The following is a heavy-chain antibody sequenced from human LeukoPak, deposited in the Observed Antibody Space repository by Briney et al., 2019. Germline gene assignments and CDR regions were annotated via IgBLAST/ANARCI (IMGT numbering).Heavy chain of an antibody. CDR3: ARDHHDVGSGSYYRSYYGMDV. D-gene: IGHD3-10*01. V-gene: IGHV3-66*01. CDR1: GFTFSNYA. Sequence: GGSLRLSCAASGFTFSNYAMSWVRQAPGKGLEWVSVIYSGGSTYYADSVKGRFTISRDNSKNTLYLQMNSLRAEDTAVYYCARDHHDVGSGSYYRSYYGMDVWGQGTTVTVSS. J-gene: IGHJ6*02. CDR2: IYSGGST.